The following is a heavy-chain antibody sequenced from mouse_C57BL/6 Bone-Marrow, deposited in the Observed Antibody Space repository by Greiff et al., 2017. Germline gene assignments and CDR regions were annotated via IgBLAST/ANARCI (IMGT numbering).Heavy chain of an antibody. V-gene: IGHV5-15*01. CDR2: ISNLAYSI. CDR1: GFTFSDYG. Sequence: EVKLQESGGGLVQPGGSLKLSCAASGFTFSDYGMAWVRQAPRKGPEWVAFISNLAYSIYYADTVTGRFTISRENAKNTLYLEMSSLRSEDTAMYYCARRGLRRGYAMDYWGQGTSVTVSS. D-gene: IGHD2-4*01. J-gene: IGHJ4*01. CDR3: ARRGLRRGYAMDY.